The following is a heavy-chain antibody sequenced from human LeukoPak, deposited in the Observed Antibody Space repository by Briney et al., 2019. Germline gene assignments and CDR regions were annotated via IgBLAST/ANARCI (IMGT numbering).Heavy chain of an antibody. CDR3: ARSIVVVPAFIITGTTGYFDY. J-gene: IGHJ4*02. CDR2: IIPIFGTA. D-gene: IGHD2-2*01. V-gene: IGHV1-69*13. CDR1: GGTFSSYA. Sequence: GASVKVSCKASGGTFSSYAISWVRQAPGQGLEWMGGIIPIFGTANYAQKFQGRVTITADESTSTAYMELSSLRSEDTAVYYCARSIVVVPAFIITGTTGYFDYWGQGTLVTVSS.